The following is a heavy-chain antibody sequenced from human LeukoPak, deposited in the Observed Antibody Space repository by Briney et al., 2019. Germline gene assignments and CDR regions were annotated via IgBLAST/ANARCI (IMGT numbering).Heavy chain of an antibody. CDR2: IRYDGSNK. J-gene: IGHJ4*02. V-gene: IGHV3-30*02. Sequence: EGSLRLSRAASGFTFSSYGMHWVRQAPGKGLEWVAFIRYDGSNKYYADSVRGRFTISRDNSKNTLYLQMNSLRAEDTAVYYCAKDAGYSYGTDYWGQGTLVTVSS. CDR3: AKDAGYSYGTDY. D-gene: IGHD5-18*01. CDR1: GFTFSSYG.